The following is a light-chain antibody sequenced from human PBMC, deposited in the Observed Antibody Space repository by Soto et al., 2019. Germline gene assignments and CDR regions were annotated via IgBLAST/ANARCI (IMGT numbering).Light chain of an antibody. V-gene: IGKV1-5*01. J-gene: IGKJ4*01. CDR3: QQVGSYPLT. CDR1: RASSSW. CDR2: DAS. Sequence: DIQVTQSPPTLSASQGDRVTLTCRSTRASSSWIAWYQQKPGKAPKLLVYDASTMQSGVASRFSGSGSGTEFTLIISSLQPDDFATYYCQQVGSYPLTFGGGTKVDIK.